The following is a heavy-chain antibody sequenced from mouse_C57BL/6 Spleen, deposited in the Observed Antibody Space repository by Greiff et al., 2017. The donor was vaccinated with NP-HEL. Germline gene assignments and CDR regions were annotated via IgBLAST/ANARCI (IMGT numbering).Heavy chain of an antibody. V-gene: IGHV7-3*01. CDR3: ARYGKGYFDV. CDR1: GFTFTDYY. Sequence: EVKLVESGGGLVQPGGSLSLSCAASGFTFTDYYMSWVRQPPGKALEWLGFIRNKANGYTTEYSASVKGRFTISRDNSQSILYLQMNAPRAEDSATYYCARYGKGYFDVWGTGTTVTVSS. CDR2: IRNKANGYTT. J-gene: IGHJ1*03. D-gene: IGHD2-1*01.